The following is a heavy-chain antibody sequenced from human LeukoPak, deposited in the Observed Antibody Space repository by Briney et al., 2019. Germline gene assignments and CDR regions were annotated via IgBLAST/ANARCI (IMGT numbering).Heavy chain of an antibody. Sequence: GGSLRLSCAASGFTFSSYAMSWVRQAPGKGLEWVSGISGSGDGTYYADSVKGQSTISRDNSKNTLYLHMNSLRGEDTAVYYCASPQQLATFSYYGMDVWGQGTTVTVSS. D-gene: IGHD6-13*01. J-gene: IGHJ6*02. V-gene: IGHV3-23*01. CDR2: ISGSGDGT. CDR1: GFTFSSYA. CDR3: ASPQQLATFSYYGMDV.